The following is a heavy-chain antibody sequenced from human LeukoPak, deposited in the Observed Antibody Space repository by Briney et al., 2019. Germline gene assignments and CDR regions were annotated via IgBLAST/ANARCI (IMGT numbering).Heavy chain of an antibody. V-gene: IGHV3-21*01. D-gene: IGHD2-2*01. J-gene: IGHJ4*02. CDR1: GFTFSSYS. CDR2: ISSSSSDI. CDR3: ERDGICSSTSCYFSR. Sequence: GGSLRLSCAASGFTFSSYSMNWVCQAQGKGLGWVSSISSSSSDIYYADSVKGRFTISRDNAKNSRYLQMNSLRAEDTAVYYCERDGICSSTSCYFSRWGQGPLVTVSS.